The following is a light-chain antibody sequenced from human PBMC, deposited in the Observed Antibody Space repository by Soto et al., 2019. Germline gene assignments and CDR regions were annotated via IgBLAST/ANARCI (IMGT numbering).Light chain of an antibody. V-gene: IGKV1-39*01. J-gene: IGKJ4*01. Sequence: DIQMTQSPSSLSASVGDRVTITCRASQGIKTFLSWYQKKPGKAPYLLIYSASTLQGGVPSRFSGSGSGTDFTLTISSLQPEDFATYYCQQLNGYPLTFGGGTKVEI. CDR3: QQLNGYPLT. CDR2: SAS. CDR1: QGIKTF.